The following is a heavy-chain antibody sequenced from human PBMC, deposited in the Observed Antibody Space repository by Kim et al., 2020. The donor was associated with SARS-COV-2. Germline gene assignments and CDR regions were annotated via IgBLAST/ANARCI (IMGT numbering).Heavy chain of an antibody. Sequence: GGSLRLSCVASGFSFSNYGMNWIRQGPGKGLEWVSYISSRGSTIFYADSVKGRLTISRDNAKNSLYLQINSLRAEDTAVYYCERDGNVYRWGTFVDNWG. CDR1: GFSFSNYG. V-gene: IGHV3-48*04. CDR2: ISSRGSTI. D-gene: IGHD3-16*01. J-gene: IGHJ4*01. CDR3: ERDGNVYRWGTFVDN.